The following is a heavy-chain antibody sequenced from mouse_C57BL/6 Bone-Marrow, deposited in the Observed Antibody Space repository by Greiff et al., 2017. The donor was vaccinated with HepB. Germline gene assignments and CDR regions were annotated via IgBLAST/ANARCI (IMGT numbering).Heavy chain of an antibody. J-gene: IGHJ4*01. CDR2: IDPENGDT. CDR1: GFNIKDDY. Sequence: EVKVVESGAELVRPGASVKLSCTASGFNIKDDYMHWVKQRPEQGLEWIGWIDPENGDTEYASKFQGKATITADTSSNTAYLQLSSLTSEDTAVYYCTLGRGGAMDYWGQGTSVTVSS. D-gene: IGHD4-1*01. V-gene: IGHV14-4*01. CDR3: TLGRGGAMDY.